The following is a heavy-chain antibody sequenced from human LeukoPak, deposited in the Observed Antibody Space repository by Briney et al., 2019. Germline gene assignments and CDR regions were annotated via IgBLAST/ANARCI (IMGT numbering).Heavy chain of an antibody. CDR2: MNPNSGNT. J-gene: IGHJ4*02. CDR1: GYTFTSYD. V-gene: IGHV1-8*01. Sequence: ASVKVSCKASGYTFTSYDINWVRQATGQGLEWMGWMNPNSGNTGYAQKFQGRVTMTRNTSISTAYMELSSLRSEDTAVYYCARALGYSYGYAVDYWGQGTLVTVSS. D-gene: IGHD5-18*01. CDR3: ARALGYSYGYAVDY.